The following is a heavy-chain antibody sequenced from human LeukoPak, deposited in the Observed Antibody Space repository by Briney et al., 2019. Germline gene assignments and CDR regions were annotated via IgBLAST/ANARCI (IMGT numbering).Heavy chain of an antibody. Sequence: SETLSLTCTVSGGSISSYYWSWIRQPPGKGLEWIGYIYYTGSTNYNPSLKSRDTIFVDTSKNQFSLRLSSVTAADTAVYYCARHRAYSSSSPFDYWGQGTLVTVSS. CDR2: IYYTGST. V-gene: IGHV4-59*08. CDR3: ARHRAYSSSSPFDY. CDR1: GGSISSYY. J-gene: IGHJ4*02. D-gene: IGHD6-6*01.